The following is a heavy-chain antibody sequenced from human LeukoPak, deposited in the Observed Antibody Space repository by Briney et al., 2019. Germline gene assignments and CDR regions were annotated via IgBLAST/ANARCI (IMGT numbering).Heavy chain of an antibody. D-gene: IGHD4-17*01. CDR3: ARVESGYGDYLHTALAEYFQH. CDR2: IYYSGST. J-gene: IGHJ1*01. Sequence: SETLSLTCTVSGGSISSYYWSWIRQPPGKGLELIGYIYYSGSTNYNPSLKSRVTISVDTSKNQFSLKLSSVTAADTAVYYCARVESGYGDYLHTALAEYFQHWGQGTLVTVSS. CDR1: GGSISSYY. V-gene: IGHV4-59*01.